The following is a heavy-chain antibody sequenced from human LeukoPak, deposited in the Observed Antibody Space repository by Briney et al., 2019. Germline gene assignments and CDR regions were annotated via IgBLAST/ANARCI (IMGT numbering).Heavy chain of an antibody. J-gene: IGHJ4*02. CDR2: ISSSSSTI. CDR3: ASAVLLWFGGYPDY. D-gene: IGHD3-10*01. CDR1: GFTFSSYS. V-gene: IGHV3-48*01. Sequence: GGSLRLSCAASGFTFSSYSMNWVRQAPGKGLEWVSCISSSSSTIYYADSVKGRFTISRDNAKNSLYLQMNSLRAEDTAVYYCASAVLLWFGGYPDYWGQGTLVTVSS.